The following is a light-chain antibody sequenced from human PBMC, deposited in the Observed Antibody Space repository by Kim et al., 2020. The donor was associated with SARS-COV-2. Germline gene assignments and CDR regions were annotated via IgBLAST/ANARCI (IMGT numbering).Light chain of an antibody. Sequence: DIQMTQSPSTLSASVGDRVTITCRASQSISSWLAWYQQKPGKAPKLLIYDVSKLESGVPSRFSGSISGTEFTLTISSLQPDDFANYYCQQYDLYPWTFGQRTKVDI. CDR1: QSISSW. CDR2: DVS. V-gene: IGKV1-5*01. CDR3: QQYDLYPWT. J-gene: IGKJ1*01.